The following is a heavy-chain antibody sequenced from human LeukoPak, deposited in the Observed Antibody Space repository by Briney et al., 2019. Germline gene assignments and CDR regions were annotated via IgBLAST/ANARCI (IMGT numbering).Heavy chain of an antibody. D-gene: IGHD6-6*01. CDR2: INTDGSTT. J-gene: IGHJ4*02. Sequence: RINTDGSTTTYADSVKGRFTVSRDNGNNTLYLQMNSLRAEDTTVYYCAREISSSSGRAFDYWGQGTLVTVSS. CDR3: AREISSSSGRAFDY. V-gene: IGHV3-74*01.